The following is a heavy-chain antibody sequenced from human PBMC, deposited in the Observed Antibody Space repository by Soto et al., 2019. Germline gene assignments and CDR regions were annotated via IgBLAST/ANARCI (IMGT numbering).Heavy chain of an antibody. CDR2: ISPKSGGA. V-gene: IGHV1-2*02. J-gene: IGHJ4*02. CDR3: ARPPGYISDWYYFDL. CDR1: GYTFTDYY. D-gene: IGHD3-9*01. Sequence: QVPLVQSGAEVKKPGASVKVSCEASGYTFTDYYMHWVRQAPGQGFEWMGRISPKSGGANYAQKFQGRVTMTWDTSLNTAYMELSSLITEDTAVYYCARPPGYISDWYYFDLWGQGTQVTVSS.